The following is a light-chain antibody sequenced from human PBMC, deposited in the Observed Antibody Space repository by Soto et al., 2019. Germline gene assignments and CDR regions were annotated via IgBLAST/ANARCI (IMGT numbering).Light chain of an antibody. J-gene: IGLJ1*01. CDR1: SSNIGAGYD. Sequence: QSALTQPPSVSGAPGQRVTISCTGSSSNIGAGYDVHWYQQLPGTAPKLLIYGNSNRPSGVPDRFSGSKSGTSASLAITGLQAEDEADYYCQSYASSLSVFYVFGTGTKVPVL. V-gene: IGLV1-40*01. CDR2: GNS. CDR3: QSYASSLSVFYV.